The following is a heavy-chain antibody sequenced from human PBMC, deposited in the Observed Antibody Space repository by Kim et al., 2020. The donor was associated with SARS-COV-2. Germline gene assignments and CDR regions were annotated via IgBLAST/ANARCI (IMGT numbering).Heavy chain of an antibody. Sequence: GGSLRLSCAASGFTFSSYAMHWVRQAPGKGLEWVAVISYDGSNKYYADSVKGRFTISRDNSKNTLYLQMNSLRAEDTAVYYCARERGQRLVDCYYYVIDVWGQGTTVTVSS. CDR3: ARERGQRLVDCYYYVIDV. CDR2: ISYDGSNK. J-gene: IGHJ6*02. V-gene: IGHV3-30*04. D-gene: IGHD6-13*01. CDR1: GFTFSSYA.